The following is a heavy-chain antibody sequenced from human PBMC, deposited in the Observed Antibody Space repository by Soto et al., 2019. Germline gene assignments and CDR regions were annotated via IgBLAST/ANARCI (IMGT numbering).Heavy chain of an antibody. V-gene: IGHV3-30-3*01. Sequence: GGSLRLSCAASGFTFSPYTMHWVRQTPGKXLEWVAVISYDGSDKYYAGSVRGRFTISRDNSKNTLFLQMNSLRAEDTALYYCARGGGFCGADCYKGGIDYWGQGALVTVSS. CDR2: ISYDGSDK. CDR3: ARGGGFCGADCYKGGIDY. CDR1: GFTFSPYT. D-gene: IGHD2-21*02. J-gene: IGHJ4*02.